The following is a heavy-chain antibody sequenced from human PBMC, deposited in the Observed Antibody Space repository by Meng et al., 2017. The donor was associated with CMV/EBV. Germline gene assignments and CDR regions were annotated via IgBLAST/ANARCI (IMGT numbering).Heavy chain of an antibody. V-gene: IGHV3-21*01. J-gene: IGHJ6*02. D-gene: IGHD3-3*01. CDR3: ARDNSGLFGVVIIPEYYYGMDV. CDR1: GFTFSSYS. Sequence: GGSLRLSCAASGFTFSSYSMNWVRQAPGKGLEWVSSISSSSSYIYYADSVKGRFTISRDNAKNSLYLQMNSLRAEDTAVYYCARDNSGLFGVVIIPEYYYGMDVWGQGTTVPSP. CDR2: ISSSSSYI.